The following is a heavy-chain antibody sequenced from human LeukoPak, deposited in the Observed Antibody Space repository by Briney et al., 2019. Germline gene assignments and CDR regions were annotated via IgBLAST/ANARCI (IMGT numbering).Heavy chain of an antibody. V-gene: IGHV1-69*13. CDR1: GGTFSTYA. Sequence: SVKVSCKASGGTFSTYAISWVRQAPGQGLEWMGGIIPIFGTSNYAQKFQGRVTITADESTSTAYMELSSLRSEDTAVYYCARDDGRYFDRLGHDAFDIWGQGTLVTVSS. J-gene: IGHJ3*02. CDR2: IIPIFGTS. CDR3: ARDDGRYFDRLGHDAFDI. D-gene: IGHD3-9*01.